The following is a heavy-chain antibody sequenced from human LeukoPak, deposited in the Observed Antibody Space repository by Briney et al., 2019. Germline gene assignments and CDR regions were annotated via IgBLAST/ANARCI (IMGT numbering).Heavy chain of an antibody. CDR2: IRYDGSNK. J-gene: IGHJ6*03. Sequence: PGGSLRLSCAASGFTFSSYGTHWVRQAPGKGLEWVAFIRYDGSNKYYADSVKGRFTISRDNSKNTLYLQMNSLRAEDTAVYYCAKDPTDGSGYYMDVWGKGTTVTISS. CDR1: GFTFSSYG. D-gene: IGHD3-10*01. V-gene: IGHV3-30*02. CDR3: AKDPTDGSGYYMDV.